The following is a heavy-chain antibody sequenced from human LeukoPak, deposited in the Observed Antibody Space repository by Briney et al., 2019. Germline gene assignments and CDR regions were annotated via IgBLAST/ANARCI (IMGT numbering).Heavy chain of an antibody. D-gene: IGHD3-9*01. V-gene: IGHV4-61*02. CDR3: ARVGLMTIDP. CDR2: IYTSGST. Sequence: SETLSLTCTVSGGSISSGSYYWSWIRQPAGKGLEWIGRIYTSGSTNYNPSLKSRVTISVDTSKNQISLKLSSVTAADTAVYYCARVGLMTIDPWGQGTLVTVSS. CDR1: GGSISSGSYY. J-gene: IGHJ5*02.